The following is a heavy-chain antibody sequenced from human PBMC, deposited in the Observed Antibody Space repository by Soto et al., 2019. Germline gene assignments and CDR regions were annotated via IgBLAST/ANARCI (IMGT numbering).Heavy chain of an antibody. CDR2: ISSSSSTI. CDR1: GFTFSSYS. CDR3: ARVPRMTTVTTILVPVYDY. J-gene: IGHJ4*02. V-gene: IGHV3-48*02. Sequence: GGSLRLSCAASGFTFSSYSMNWVRQAPGKGLEWVSYISSSSSTIYYADSVKGRFTISRDNAKNSLYLQMNSLRDEDTAVYYCARVPRMTTVTTILVPVYDYWGQGTLVTVSS. D-gene: IGHD4-4*01.